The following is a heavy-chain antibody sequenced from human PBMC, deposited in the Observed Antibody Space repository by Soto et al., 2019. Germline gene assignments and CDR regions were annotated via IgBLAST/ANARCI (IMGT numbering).Heavy chain of an antibody. D-gene: IGHD3-22*01. J-gene: IGHJ6*02. CDR3: AAGAPYYYDSSGYYSEYYYGMDV. CDR2: IVVGSGNT. CDR1: GFTFTSSS. Sequence: SGKVSGKASGFTFTSSSVQWVRQARGQRLECIGWIVVGSGNTNYAQKFQERVTITRDMSTSTAYMELSSLRSEDTAVYYCAAGAPYYYDSSGYYSEYYYGMDVWGQGTTVTVSS. V-gene: IGHV1-58*01.